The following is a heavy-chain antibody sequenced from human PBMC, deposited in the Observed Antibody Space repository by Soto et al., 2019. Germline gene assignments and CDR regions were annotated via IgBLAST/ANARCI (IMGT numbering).Heavy chain of an antibody. V-gene: IGHV3-9*01. Sequence: PGGSLRLSCAASGFTFDDYAMHWVRQAPGKGLEWVSGISWNSGSIGYADSVKGRFTISRDNAKNSLYLQMNSLRAEDTALYHCAKDIGFRYSYGNMDVWGQGTTVTVSS. D-gene: IGHD5-18*01. CDR1: GFTFDDYA. J-gene: IGHJ6*02. CDR3: AKDIGFRYSYGNMDV. CDR2: ISWNSGSI.